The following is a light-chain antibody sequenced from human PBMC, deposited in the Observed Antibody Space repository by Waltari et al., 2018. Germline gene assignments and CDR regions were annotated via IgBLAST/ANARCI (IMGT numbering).Light chain of an antibody. CDR1: QDLDNW. CDR2: GAS. CDR3: QQLHSYPRA. V-gene: IGKV1-13*02. J-gene: IGKJ4*01. Sequence: AIQVTQSPSSLSASVGDRVTITCRASQDLDNWLAWYQQKPGKAPNLLIYGASVLESGVPSRFSVSGSGTDFTLTISSLQPEDFATYYCQQLHSYPRAFGGGTKVESK.